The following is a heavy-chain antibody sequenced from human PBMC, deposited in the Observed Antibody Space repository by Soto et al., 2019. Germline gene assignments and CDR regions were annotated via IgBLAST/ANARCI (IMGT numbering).Heavy chain of an antibody. Sequence: SETLSLTCTVSGASITDDDFFWIRPPQHPDKGLEWLAYITYGGSIYYNPSLRSRLSVSIDKSKSQFSLNVRSVTAADTAVYFCAKMERTQLWLLVQNWGQGLPVTVSS. CDR3: AKMERTQLWLLVQN. CDR2: ITYGGSI. CDR1: GASITDDDFF. D-gene: IGHD5-18*01. V-gene: IGHV4-31*03. J-gene: IGHJ4*02.